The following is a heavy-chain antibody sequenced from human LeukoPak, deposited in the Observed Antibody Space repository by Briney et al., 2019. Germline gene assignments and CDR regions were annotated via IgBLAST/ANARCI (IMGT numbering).Heavy chain of an antibody. D-gene: IGHD3-22*01. CDR2: IRYDGSNK. J-gene: IGHJ3*02. Sequence: PGGSLRLSCAASGFTFSSYAMSWVRQAPGKGLEWVAFIRYDGSNKYYADSVKGRFTISRDNAKNSLYLQMNSLRAEDTAVYYCARRGGIVVVNDAFDIWGQGTMVTVSS. CDR1: GFTFSSYA. CDR3: ARRGGIVVVNDAFDI. V-gene: IGHV3-33*08.